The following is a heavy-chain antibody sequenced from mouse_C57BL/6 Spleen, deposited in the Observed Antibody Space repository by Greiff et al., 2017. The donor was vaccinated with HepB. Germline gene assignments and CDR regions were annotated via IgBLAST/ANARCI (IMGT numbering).Heavy chain of an antibody. D-gene: IGHD2-1*01. CDR3: ARGLIYSWCFDV. J-gene: IGHJ1*03. CDR2: IYPGSGST. V-gene: IGHV1-55*01. CDR1: GYTFTSYW. Sequence: QVQLQQPGAELVKPGASVKMSCKASGYTFTSYWITWVKQRPGQGLEWIGDIYPGSGSTNYNEKFKSKATLTVDTSSSTPYMQLSSLTSEDSAVYYCARGLIYSWCFDVWGTGTTVTVSS.